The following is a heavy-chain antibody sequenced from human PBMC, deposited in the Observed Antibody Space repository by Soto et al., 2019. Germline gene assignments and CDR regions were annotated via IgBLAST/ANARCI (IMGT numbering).Heavy chain of an antibody. J-gene: IGHJ4*02. CDR1: GLTLSTSS. CDR3: VESYGHIWRTKPFDY. Sequence: GGSLRLSCAAFGLTLSTSSMNWVRQAPGRGLEWISYIRRHTSVTAYADSVKGRFTISRDSAKNSLYLQMDSLRAEDTAVYYCVESYGHIWRTKPFDYWGQGTLVTVSS. D-gene: IGHD5-18*01. CDR2: IRRHTSVT. V-gene: IGHV3-48*01.